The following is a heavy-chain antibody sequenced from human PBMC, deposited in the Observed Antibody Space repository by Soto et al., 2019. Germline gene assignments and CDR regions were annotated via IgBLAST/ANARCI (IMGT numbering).Heavy chain of an antibody. CDR1: GFSLSTSGVG. V-gene: IGHV2-5*02. D-gene: IGHD3-10*01. Sequence: KESGPTLVKPTQTLTLTCTFSGFSLSTSGVGVGWIRQPPGKALEWLALIYWDDDKRYSPSLKSRLTITKDTSKNQVVLTMTNMDPVDTATYYCAHGWFGELLSYNWFDPWGQGTLVTVSS. CDR2: IYWDDDK. J-gene: IGHJ5*02. CDR3: AHGWFGELLSYNWFDP.